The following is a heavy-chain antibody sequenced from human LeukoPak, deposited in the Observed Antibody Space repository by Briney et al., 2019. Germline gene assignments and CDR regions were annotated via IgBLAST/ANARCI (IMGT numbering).Heavy chain of an antibody. V-gene: IGHV4-4*07. J-gene: IGHJ4*02. D-gene: IGHD6-6*01. CDR1: GVSISNYY. CDR2: IYTSGST. CDR3: ARGSPRPASSNDY. Sequence: SETLSLTCTVSGVSISNYYWSWIRQPAGKGLEWIGRIYTSGSTEYNPSLKSRVTVSVDKSKNQFSLKLSSVTAADTAVYYCARGSPRPASSNDYWGQGTLVTVSS.